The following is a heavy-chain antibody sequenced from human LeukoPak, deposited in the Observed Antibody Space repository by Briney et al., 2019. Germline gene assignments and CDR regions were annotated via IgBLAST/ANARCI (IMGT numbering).Heavy chain of an antibody. CDR3: ARDSLANDYGDYVWFDP. J-gene: IGHJ5*02. D-gene: IGHD4-17*01. V-gene: IGHV4-34*01. CDR1: GETFSGYY. CDR2: INDSGST. Sequence: SETLSLTCAVYGETFSGYYWNWIRQFPGKGLEWIGEINDSGSTNYNPSLKSRVTISVDTSKNQFSLKLSSVTAADTAVYYCARDSLANDYGDYVWFDPWGQGTLVTVSS.